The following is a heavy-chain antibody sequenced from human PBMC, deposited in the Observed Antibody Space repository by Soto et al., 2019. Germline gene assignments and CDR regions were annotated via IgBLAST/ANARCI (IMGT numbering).Heavy chain of an antibody. V-gene: IGHV3-7*02. D-gene: IGHD6-19*01. CDR3: VRGGGWRFAY. CDR1: GFTFSDNW. J-gene: IGHJ4*02. Sequence: EVQLVESEGGLGQPGGSLRLSCAASGFTFSDNWMTWVRQTPGKGLEWVANIKPDGSNKYHGDSVKGRFTISRDNAKNSLYLPVNSLRAEDTAVYYCVRGGGWRFAYWGQGTLVTVSS. CDR2: IKPDGSNK.